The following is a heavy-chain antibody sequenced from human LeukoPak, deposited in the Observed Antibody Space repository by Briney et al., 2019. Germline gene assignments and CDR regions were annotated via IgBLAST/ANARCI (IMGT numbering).Heavy chain of an antibody. CDR1: GGSISSYY. J-gene: IGHJ6*03. CDR2: IYYSGST. CDR3: ARESRRIAAAGPSYYMDV. Sequence: PSETLSLTCTVSGGSISSYYWSWIRQPPGKGLEWIGYIYYSGSTHYNPSLKSRVTISVDTSKNQFSLMVNSVTAADTAVYYCARESRRIAAAGPSYYMDVWGRGTTVTVSS. D-gene: IGHD6-13*01. V-gene: IGHV4-59*12.